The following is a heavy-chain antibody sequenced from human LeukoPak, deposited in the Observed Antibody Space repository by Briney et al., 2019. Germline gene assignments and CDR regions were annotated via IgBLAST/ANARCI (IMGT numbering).Heavy chain of an antibody. CDR2: ISSNGGST. V-gene: IGHV3-64D*06. CDR3: VTDSSSGSYFDY. D-gene: IGHD3-10*01. CDR1: GLTFSRYA. J-gene: IGHJ4*02. Sequence: GGSLRLSCSASGLTFSRYAMHWVRQAPGKGLEYVSAISSNGGSTYYADSVKGRFTISRDNSRNTLHLQMSSLRVEDTAVYYCVTDSSSGSYFDYWGQGTLVTVSS.